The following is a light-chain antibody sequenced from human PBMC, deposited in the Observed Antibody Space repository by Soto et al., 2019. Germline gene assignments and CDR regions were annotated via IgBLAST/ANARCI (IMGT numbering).Light chain of an antibody. Sequence: QAVVTQPPSASGTPGQRVTISCSGSSSNIGGNPVVWYQQLPGTAPKLFIYGTDQRPSGVPDRFSGSKSGTAASLAISGLQSEDEADYYCAAFDDSLNGWVFGGGTKLTVL. J-gene: IGLJ3*02. CDR3: AAFDDSLNGWV. CDR2: GTD. V-gene: IGLV1-44*01. CDR1: SSNIGGNP.